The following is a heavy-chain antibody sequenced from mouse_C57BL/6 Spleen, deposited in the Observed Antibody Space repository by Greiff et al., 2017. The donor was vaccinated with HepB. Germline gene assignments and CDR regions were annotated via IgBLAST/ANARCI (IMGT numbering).Heavy chain of an antibody. Sequence: VQLQQPGAELVMPGASVKLSCKAFGYTFTSYWMHWVKQRPGQGLEWIGEIDPSDSYTNYNQKFKGKSTLTVDKSSSTAYMQLSSLTSEDSAVYYCARLYSPYAMDYWGQGTSVTVSS. CDR2: IDPSDSYT. J-gene: IGHJ4*01. V-gene: IGHV1-69*01. D-gene: IGHD2-12*01. CDR1: GYTFTSYW. CDR3: ARLYSPYAMDY.